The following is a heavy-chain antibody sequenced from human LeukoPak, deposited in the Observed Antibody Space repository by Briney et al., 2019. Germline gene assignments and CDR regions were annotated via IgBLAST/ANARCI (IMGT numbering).Heavy chain of an antibody. CDR3: ARDLIPFYRSGWYGPPRRYYFDD. Sequence: GGSLTLSCAAPGDSFIGYSVNWVRQAPGRGLEWVSSSTGSSSYIYYSDSVKGGFTISRDNAKNSLYLQMNSLTAQDRAVYYCARDLIPFYRSGWYGPPRRYYFDDWGQGNLVTVSS. D-gene: IGHD6-19*01. J-gene: IGHJ4*01. V-gene: IGHV3-21*01. CDR1: GDSFIGYS. CDR2: STGSSSYI.